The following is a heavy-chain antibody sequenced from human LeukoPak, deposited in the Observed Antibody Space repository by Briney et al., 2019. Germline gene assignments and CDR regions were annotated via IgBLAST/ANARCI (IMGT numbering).Heavy chain of an antibody. V-gene: IGHV4-31*03. CDR1: GGSISSGGYY. D-gene: IGHD3-10*01. J-gene: IGHJ4*02. CDR2: IYYSGST. Sequence: SETLSLTCTVSGGSISSGGYYWSWSRQHPGKGVGWVGYIYYSGSTSYNPSLKSRVTISVDTSKSQFSLKLSSVTAADTAVYYCARLREFYGSGSYSYYFDYWGQGTLVTVSS. CDR3: ARLREFYGSGSYSYYFDY.